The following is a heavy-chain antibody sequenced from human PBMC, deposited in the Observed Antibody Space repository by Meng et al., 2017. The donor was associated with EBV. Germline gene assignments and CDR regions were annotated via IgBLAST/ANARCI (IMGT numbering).Heavy chain of an antibody. J-gene: IGHJ4*02. CDR1: VNTFSSYY. CDR3: VRELVGGTFDY. Sequence: QVQVVQSGAWVNEPGPSGKFATKASVNTFSSYYLHWGRQAPGQGLEWMGIIIPAGGNTNYAQKFRGRFTMTRDTSTSTVYMDPSILTSEDTAVYYCVRELVGGTFDYWGQGTLVTVSS. V-gene: IGHV1-46*01. D-gene: IGHD1/OR15-1a*01. CDR2: IIPAGGNT.